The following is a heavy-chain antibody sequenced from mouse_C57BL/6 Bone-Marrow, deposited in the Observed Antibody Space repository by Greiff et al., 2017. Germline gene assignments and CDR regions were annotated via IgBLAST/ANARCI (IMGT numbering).Heavy chain of an antibody. J-gene: IGHJ4*01. V-gene: IGHV1-63*01. Sequence: QVQLQQSGAELVRPGTSVKMSCKASGYTFTNYWIGWAKQRPGHGLEWIGDIYPGGGYNNYNEQFKGKATLTADKSSSTAYMQFSRLTSEDSAIYYCARGVPYYAMDYWGQGTSVTVSS. CDR2: IYPGGGYN. CDR1: GYTFTNYW. CDR3: ARGVPYYAMDY.